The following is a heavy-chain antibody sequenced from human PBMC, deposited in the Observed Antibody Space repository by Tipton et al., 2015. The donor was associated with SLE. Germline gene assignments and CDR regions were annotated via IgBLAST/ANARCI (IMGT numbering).Heavy chain of an antibody. Sequence: LRLSCTVSGGSISSSSYYWSWIRQPAGKGLEWLGRIYSSGSTNYNPPLKSRVTISIDTSKNQFSLNLSSVTAADTAVYYCARGPRPTAATHYFQYWGQGTLVSVSS. CDR2: IYSSGST. V-gene: IGHV4-61*02. J-gene: IGHJ1*01. D-gene: IGHD2-2*01. CDR3: ARGPRPTAATHYFQY. CDR1: GGSISSSSYY.